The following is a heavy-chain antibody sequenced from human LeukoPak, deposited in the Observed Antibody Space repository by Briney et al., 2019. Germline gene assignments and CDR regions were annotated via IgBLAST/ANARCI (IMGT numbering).Heavy chain of an antibody. D-gene: IGHD3-10*01. CDR1: GGSFSGHY. V-gene: IGHV4-34*01. Sequence: SETLSLTCAVYGGSFSGHYWTWIRQPPGKRLEWIGEINHSGSTTYNPSLNSRVTISVDTSKNQFSLKLSSVTAADTAVYYCARPRYGSGSLDSWGQGTLVAVSS. CDR2: INHSGST. CDR3: ARPRYGSGSLDS. J-gene: IGHJ4*02.